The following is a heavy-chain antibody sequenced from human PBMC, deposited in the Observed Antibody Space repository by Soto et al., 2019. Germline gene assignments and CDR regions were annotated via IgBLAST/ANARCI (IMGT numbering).Heavy chain of an antibody. J-gene: IGHJ5*02. Sequence: KTSETLSLTCTVSGGSISSGGYYWSWIRQHPGKGLEWIGYIYYSGSTYYNPSLKSRVTISVDTSKNQFSLKLSSVTAADTAVYYCAREVTAILNWFDPWGQGTLVTVSS. D-gene: IGHD2-21*02. CDR3: AREVTAILNWFDP. V-gene: IGHV4-31*03. CDR2: IYYSGST. CDR1: GGSISSGGYY.